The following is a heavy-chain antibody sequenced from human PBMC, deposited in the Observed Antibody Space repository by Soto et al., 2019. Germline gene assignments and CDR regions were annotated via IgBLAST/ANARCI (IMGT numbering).Heavy chain of an antibody. Sequence: ASVKVSCKASGYTFTMHAMHWVRQAPGQRREWMGWIHAGDGNTKLSEKFQDRLIITSDTSARTVYMELGSLRSEDTAVYYCARRSGMYGIDYWGQGSQVTVSS. CDR1: GYTFTMHA. CDR2: IHAGDGNT. D-gene: IGHD1-26*01. V-gene: IGHV1-3*01. J-gene: IGHJ4*02. CDR3: ARRSGMYGIDY.